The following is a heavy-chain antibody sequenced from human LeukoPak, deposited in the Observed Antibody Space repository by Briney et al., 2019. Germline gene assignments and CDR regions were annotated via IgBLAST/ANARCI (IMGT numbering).Heavy chain of an antibody. CDR3: ASAIGSIWYEFDY. V-gene: IGHV3-53*01. D-gene: IGHD6-13*01. Sequence: GSLRLSCAASGFTFSSYWMSWVRQAPGRGLEWVSVVYSGGYTYYAGSVKGRFTISRDNSKNTLYLQMNSLRAEDTAVYYCASAIGSIWYEFDYWGQGTLVTVSS. CDR1: GFTFSSYW. CDR2: VYSGGYT. J-gene: IGHJ4*02.